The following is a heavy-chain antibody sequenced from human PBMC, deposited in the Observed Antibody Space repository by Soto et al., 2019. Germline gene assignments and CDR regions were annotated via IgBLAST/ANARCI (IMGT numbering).Heavy chain of an antibody. V-gene: IGHV4-39*01. CDR1: GYSVSSSDYY. CDR2: MLYSGLT. CDR3: APLSVSLSGPYGIHV. Sequence: PSETLSLTCSVSGYSVSSSDYYWAWIRQPPGKGLEWIGSMLYSGLTYYHPSLKSRVTLSVDTSKNQFSVRLHSVTASDTAVYYCAPLSVSLSGPYGIHVWGQGTTVTVSS. J-gene: IGHJ6*02. D-gene: IGHD2-15*01.